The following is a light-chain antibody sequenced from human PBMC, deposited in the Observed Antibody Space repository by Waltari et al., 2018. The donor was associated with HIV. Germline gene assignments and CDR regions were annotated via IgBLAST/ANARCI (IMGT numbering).Light chain of an antibody. CDR3: VSYTEKDTFLL. V-gene: IGLV2-8*01. CDR1: SNDIGPYNF. Sequence: QSALTQPPSASGSPGQSVAISCTGSSNDIGPYNFVSWYKHHPGKAPKLLIYDVTRRPPGIPDRFSGTKSGYTASLTVSDLQVEDEADYYCVSYTEKDTFLLFGGGTKLAV. CDR2: DVT. J-gene: IGLJ2*01.